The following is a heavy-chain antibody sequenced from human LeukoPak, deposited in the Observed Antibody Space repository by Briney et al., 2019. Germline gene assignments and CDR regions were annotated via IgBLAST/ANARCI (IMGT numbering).Heavy chain of an antibody. CDR3: ARVNDYGGNDDAFDI. CDR2: IRSSGTII. V-gene: IGHV3-48*03. Sequence: GGSLRLSCVASGFTFSSYERNWVRQAPGKGLEWVSYIRSSGTIIFYADSVKGRFTISRDNAKNSLYLQMNSLRAEDTAVYYCARVNDYGGNDDAFDIWGQGTMVTVSS. D-gene: IGHD4-23*01. J-gene: IGHJ3*02. CDR1: GFTFSSYE.